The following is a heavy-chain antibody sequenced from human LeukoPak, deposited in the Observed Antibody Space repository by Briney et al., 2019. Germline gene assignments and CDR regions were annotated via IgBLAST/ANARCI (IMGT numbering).Heavy chain of an antibody. Sequence: PSQTLSLTCTVSGGSISSGSYYWSWIRQPAGKGLEWIGRIYTSGSTNYNPSLKSRVTISVDTSKNQFSLKLSSVTAADTAVYYCARVWDGYNFDYWGQGTLVTVSS. J-gene: IGHJ4*02. D-gene: IGHD5-24*01. V-gene: IGHV4-61*02. CDR1: GGSISSGSYY. CDR3: ARVWDGYNFDY. CDR2: IYTSGST.